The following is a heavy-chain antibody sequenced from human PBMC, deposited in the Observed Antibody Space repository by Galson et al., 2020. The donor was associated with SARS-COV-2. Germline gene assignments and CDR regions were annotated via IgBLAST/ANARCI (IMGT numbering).Heavy chain of an antibody. CDR3: ARDWEVGLLWFGELFRTAPPEYGMGN. CDR1: GGTFSSYG. CDR2: IIPTLGTA. V-gene: IGHV1-69*13. D-gene: IGHD3-10*01. J-gene: IGHJ6*02. Sequence: SVKVSCNASGGTFSSYGISWVRQAPGQGLVWMGGIIPTLGTANYAQQFQGRVTSTAAESTSTASMDLSSLRSEDTAVYYCARDWEVGLLWFGELFRTAPPEYGMGNWAQGTTVTVSS.